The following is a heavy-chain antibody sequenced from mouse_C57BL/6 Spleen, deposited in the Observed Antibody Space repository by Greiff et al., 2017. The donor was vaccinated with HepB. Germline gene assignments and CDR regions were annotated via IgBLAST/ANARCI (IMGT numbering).Heavy chain of an antibody. CDR3: ARPPFHYYAMDY. CDR1: GFSLTSYG. V-gene: IGHV2-2*01. CDR2: IWSGGST. Sequence: VQLQQSGPGLVQPSQSLSITCTVSGFSLTSYGVHWVRQSPGKGLEWLGVIWSGGSTDYNAAFISRLSISKDNSKSQVFFKMNSLQADDTAIYYCARPPFHYYAMDYWGQGTSVTVSS. J-gene: IGHJ4*01.